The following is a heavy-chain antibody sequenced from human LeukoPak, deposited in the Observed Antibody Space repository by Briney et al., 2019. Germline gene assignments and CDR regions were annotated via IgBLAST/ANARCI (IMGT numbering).Heavy chain of an antibody. Sequence: GGSLRLSCAASGFTFSDYFMTWIRQAPGKGLEWLSGISASGTAIYYRDSLKGRFTISRDNAKNSLYLQMNSLRVDDTALYYCVRDQSYYGVWGQGTLVTVSS. CDR3: VRDQSYYGV. CDR2: ISASGTAI. V-gene: IGHV3-11*01. CDR1: GFTFSDYF. D-gene: IGHD3-3*01. J-gene: IGHJ4*02.